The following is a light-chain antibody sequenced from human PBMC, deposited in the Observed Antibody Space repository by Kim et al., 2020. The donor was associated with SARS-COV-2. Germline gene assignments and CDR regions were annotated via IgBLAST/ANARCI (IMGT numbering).Light chain of an antibody. CDR3: QHYSRFPYT. Sequence: ASEGDRVTITCRASQTISTWLAWYQQQPGKAPNLLIYLASTLESGVPSRFIGSGSGTEFTLTIDSLQPDDFATYYCQHYSRFPYTFGQGTKLEI. J-gene: IGKJ2*01. CDR1: QTISTW. V-gene: IGKV1-5*03. CDR2: LAS.